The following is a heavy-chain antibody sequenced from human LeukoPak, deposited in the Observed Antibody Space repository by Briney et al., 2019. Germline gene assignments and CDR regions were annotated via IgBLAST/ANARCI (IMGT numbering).Heavy chain of an antibody. CDR2: ISGSGGST. CDR3: AKDLRGYSYGSFDY. V-gene: IGHV3-23*01. CDR1: GFTFSSYA. J-gene: IGHJ4*02. D-gene: IGHD5-18*01. Sequence: GGSLRLSCAASGFTFSSYAMSWVRQAPGKGPEWVSAISGSGGSTYYADSVKGRFTISRDNSKNTLYLQMNSLRAEDTAVYYCAKDLRGYSYGSFDYWGQGTLVTVSS.